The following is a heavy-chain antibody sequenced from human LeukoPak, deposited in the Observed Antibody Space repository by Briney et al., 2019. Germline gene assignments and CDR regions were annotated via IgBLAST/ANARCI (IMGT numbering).Heavy chain of an antibody. J-gene: IGHJ4*02. CDR1: GGSISSYY. CDR2: IYYSGST. D-gene: IGHD3-22*01. Sequence: SETLSLTCTVSGGSISSYYWSWIRQPPGKGLEWIGYIYYSGSTNYNPSLKSRVTISVGTSENQFSLKLNSVTAADTAVYYCARHNNNYYPIDNWGQGTLVTVSS. V-gene: IGHV4-59*01. CDR3: ARHNNNYYPIDN.